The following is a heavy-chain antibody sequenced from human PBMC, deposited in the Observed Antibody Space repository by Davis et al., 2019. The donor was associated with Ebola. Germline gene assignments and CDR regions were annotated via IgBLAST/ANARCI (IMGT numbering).Heavy chain of an antibody. Sequence: GGSLRLSCAASGFTFSSYAMSWVRQAPGKGLEWVSAISGSGGSTYYADSVKGRFTISRDNSKNTLFLQMNSLREDDTAVYFCAKGPRTTARALEYWGQGTLVTVSS. CDR2: ISGSGGST. V-gene: IGHV3-23*01. CDR3: AKGPRTTARALEY. J-gene: IGHJ4*02. CDR1: GFTFSSYA. D-gene: IGHD6-6*01.